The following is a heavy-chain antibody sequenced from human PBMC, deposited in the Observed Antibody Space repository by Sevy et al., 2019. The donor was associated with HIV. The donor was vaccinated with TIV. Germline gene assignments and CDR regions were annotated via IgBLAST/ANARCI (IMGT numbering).Heavy chain of an antibody. CDR2: INTSGST. V-gene: IGHV4-4*07. Sequence: SETLSLTCTVSGDSFSSYFWAWIRQPAGKGLEWIGRINTSGSTNYNPSFKSRVTMSVDTSKSQFSLKVTSLTAADTAIYFCARSNWVTATNGFSKSYYFDYWGQGPLVTVSS. J-gene: IGHJ4*02. CDR1: GDSFSSYF. D-gene: IGHD7-27*01. CDR3: ARSNWVTATNGFSKSYYFDY.